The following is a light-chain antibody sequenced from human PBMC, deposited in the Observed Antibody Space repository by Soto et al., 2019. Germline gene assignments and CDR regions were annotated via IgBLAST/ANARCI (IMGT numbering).Light chain of an antibody. CDR2: DAS. CDR1: QSVSSY. J-gene: IGKJ4*01. Sequence: IALTQSQATLSLSPRERATLSCRASQSVSSYLAWYQQKPGQAPRLLIYDASNRATGIPARFSGSGSGTDFTLTISSLEPEDFAVYYCQQRSKWLTFGGGTKVDI. CDR3: QQRSKWLT. V-gene: IGKV3-11*01.